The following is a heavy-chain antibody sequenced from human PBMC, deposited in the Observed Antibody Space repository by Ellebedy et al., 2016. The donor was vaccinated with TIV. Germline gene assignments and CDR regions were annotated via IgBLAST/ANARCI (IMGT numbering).Heavy chain of an antibody. D-gene: IGHD4-17*01. V-gene: IGHV3-7*01. CDR2: IRLDGGDK. CDR3: ATDGSYGDYRTPRHAFVF. J-gene: IGHJ3*01. Sequence: GESLKISCATSGFSFRSYWMTWVRQAPGKGLEWVANIRLDGGDKYYVDSVKGRFTVSRDNAKNSLYLQMPSLRADDTGVYYCATDGSYGDYRTPRHAFVFWGQGTRVTVSS. CDR1: GFSFRSYW.